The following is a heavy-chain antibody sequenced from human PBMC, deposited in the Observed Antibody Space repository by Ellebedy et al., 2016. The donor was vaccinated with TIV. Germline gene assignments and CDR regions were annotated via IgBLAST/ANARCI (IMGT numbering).Heavy chain of an antibody. D-gene: IGHD2-21*01. J-gene: IGHJ4*02. CDR1: GGSVSNTRYY. CDR3: ARIDPWQPIDD. Sequence: MPSETLSLTCGVSGGSVSNTRYYWAWIRQPPGKGLEWIGSVYYSGSPYYNPSLKSRVTLSADPSRNQFSLKLKTVTAEDTAVYYCARIDPWQPIDDWGQGILVTVSS. CDR2: VYYSGSP. V-gene: IGHV4-39*01.